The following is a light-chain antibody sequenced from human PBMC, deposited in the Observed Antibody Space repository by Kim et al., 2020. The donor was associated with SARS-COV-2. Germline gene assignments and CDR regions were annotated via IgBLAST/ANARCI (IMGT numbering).Light chain of an antibody. CDR1: QSIVVW. V-gene: IGKV1-5*03. CDR3: QQYSNYPLT. J-gene: IGKJ4*01. CDR2: KAS. Sequence: DIQMTQSPSTLSASVGDRVNITCRASQSIVVWLAWYQQKPGKAPKLVIYKASSLESGVPSRFSGSGSGTEFTLPISSLHPDDLGTYFCQQYSNYPLTFGGGTKVDIK.